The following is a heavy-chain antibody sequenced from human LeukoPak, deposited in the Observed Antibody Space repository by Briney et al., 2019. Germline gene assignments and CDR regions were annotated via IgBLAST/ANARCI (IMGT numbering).Heavy chain of an antibody. J-gene: IGHJ5*02. V-gene: IGHV4-34*01. Sequence: SETPSLTCAVYGGSFSGYYWSWIRQPPGKGLEWIGEINHSGSTNYNPSLKSRVTISVDTSKNQFSLKLSSVTAADTAVYYCERGGRRSVITVVVVAAKHWFDPWGQGTLVTVSS. CDR1: GGSFSGYY. D-gene: IGHD2-15*01. CDR3: ERGGRRSVITVVVVAAKHWFDP. CDR2: INHSGST.